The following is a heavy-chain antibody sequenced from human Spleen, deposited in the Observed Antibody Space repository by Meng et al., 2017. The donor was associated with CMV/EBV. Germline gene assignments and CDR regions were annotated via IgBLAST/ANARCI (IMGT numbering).Heavy chain of an antibody. D-gene: IGHD2-2*01. CDR3: RIGYCSSTSCYRPFY. J-gene: IGHJ4*02. V-gene: IGHV3-52*01. Sequence: SGFTFSGSWMHWVCQAPEKGLEWVADIKCGGSEKYYVDSVKGRLTISRDNAKNSLYLQVNSLRAEDMTVYYCRIGYCSSTSCYRPFYWGQGTLVTVSS. CDR2: IKCGGSEK. CDR1: GFTFSGSW.